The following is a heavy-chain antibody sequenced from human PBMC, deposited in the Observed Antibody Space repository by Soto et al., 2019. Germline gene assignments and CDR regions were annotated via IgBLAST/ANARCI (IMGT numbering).Heavy chain of an antibody. CDR2: IYPGDSDA. J-gene: IGHJ4*02. CDR1: CYSFTNYW. V-gene: IGHV5-51*01. Sequence: GESLKISCNSSCYSFTNYWIGWVLQMPGKGLEWMGIIYPGDSDARYSPSFQGQVTISVDTSISTAYLQWSSLKASDTAMYYCARQPDYNILTGYFYYFDYWGQGTLVTVSS. D-gene: IGHD3-9*01. CDR3: ARQPDYNILTGYFYYFDY.